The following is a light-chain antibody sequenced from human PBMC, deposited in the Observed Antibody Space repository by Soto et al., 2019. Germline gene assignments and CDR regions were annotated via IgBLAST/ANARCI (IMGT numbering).Light chain of an antibody. Sequence: DIQMTQSPSSLSASVGDRVTITCRASQGIIDYVAWFQQKPGKAPKLLIYGASTLQSGVQSRFSGSGAGTDFTLTISSLQPEDAATYYCQKYNTAPQTFGPGTKVEIK. CDR1: QGIIDY. J-gene: IGKJ3*01. CDR2: GAS. V-gene: IGKV1-27*01. CDR3: QKYNTAPQT.